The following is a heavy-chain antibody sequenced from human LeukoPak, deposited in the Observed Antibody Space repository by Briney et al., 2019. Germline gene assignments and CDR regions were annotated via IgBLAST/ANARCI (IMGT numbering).Heavy chain of an antibody. V-gene: IGHV3-23*01. J-gene: IGHJ4*02. D-gene: IGHD6-6*01. CDR3: AERYSSSSGYYFDY. Sequence: PGGSLRLSCAASGFTFSSYAMSWVRQAPGKGLEWVSAISGSGGSTYYADSVKGRFTISRDNSKNTLYLQMNSLRAEDTAVYYCAERYSSSSGYYFDYWGQGTLVTVSS. CDR1: GFTFSSYA. CDR2: ISGSGGST.